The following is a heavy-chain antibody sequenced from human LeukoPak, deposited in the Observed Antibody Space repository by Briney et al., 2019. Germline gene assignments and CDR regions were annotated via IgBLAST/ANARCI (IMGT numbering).Heavy chain of an antibody. CDR1: GFTFDDYA. D-gene: IGHD6-19*01. J-gene: IGHJ4*02. CDR2: IYSGGST. V-gene: IGHV3-53*01. CDR3: ARDRDSGWYYFDY. Sequence: GGSLRLSCAASGFTFDDYAMHWVRQAPGKGLEWVSVIYSGGSTYYADSVKGRFTISRDNSKNTLYLQMNSLRAEDTAVYYCARDRDSGWYYFDYWGQGTLVTVSS.